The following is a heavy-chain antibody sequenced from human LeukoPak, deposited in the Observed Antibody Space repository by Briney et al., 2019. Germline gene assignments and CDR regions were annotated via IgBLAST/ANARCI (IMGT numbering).Heavy chain of an antibody. Sequence: SETLSLTCTVSGGSISSSSYYWGWIRQPPGKGLEWIGSIYYSGSTYYNPSLKSRVTISVDTSKNQFSLKLSSVTAADTAVYYCARVVNWADYWGQGTLVTVSS. CDR2: IYYSGST. J-gene: IGHJ4*02. V-gene: IGHV4-39*07. CDR3: ARVVNWADY. D-gene: IGHD7-27*01. CDR1: GGSISSSSYY.